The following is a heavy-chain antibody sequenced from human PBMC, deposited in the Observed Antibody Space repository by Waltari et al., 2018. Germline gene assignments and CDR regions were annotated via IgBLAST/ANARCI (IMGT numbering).Heavy chain of an antibody. V-gene: IGHV1-69*08. CDR1: GGTFSSYA. Sequence: QVQLVQSGAEVKKPGSSVKVSCKASGGTFSSYAISWVRQAPGQGLEWMGRISPIFGTANYAQKCQGRVTITAEKSTSTAYMELSSLRSEDTAVYYCARDYGSGSGAFDIWGQGTMVTVSS. CDR2: ISPIFGTA. D-gene: IGHD3-10*01. J-gene: IGHJ3*02. CDR3: ARDYGSGSGAFDI.